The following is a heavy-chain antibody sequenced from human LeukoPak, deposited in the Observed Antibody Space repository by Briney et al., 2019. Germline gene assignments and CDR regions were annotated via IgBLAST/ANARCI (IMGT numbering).Heavy chain of an antibody. CDR2: IYSGGST. D-gene: IGHD6-13*01. CDR1: GFTVSSNY. V-gene: IGHV3-53*01. J-gene: IGHJ4*02. Sequence: PGRSLRLSCAASGFTVSSNYMSWVRQAPGKGLEWVSVIYSGGSTYYADSVKGRFTISRDNSKNTLYLQMNSRRAEDTAVYYCARDSGYSSSWVWGQGTLVTVSS. CDR3: ARDSGYSSSWV.